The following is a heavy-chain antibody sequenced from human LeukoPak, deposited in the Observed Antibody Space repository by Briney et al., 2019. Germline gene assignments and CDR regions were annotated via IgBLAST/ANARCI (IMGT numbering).Heavy chain of an antibody. CDR2: ISGSGGST. D-gene: IGHD6-6*01. J-gene: IGHJ4*02. CDR3: AKGLIEYGSSGLIFDY. Sequence: RPGGSLRLSCAASGFTFSSYAMSWVRQAPGKGLEWVSAISGSGGSTYYADSVKGRFTISRDNSKNTLYLQMNSLRAEDTAVCYCAKGLIEYGSSGLIFDYWGQGTLVTVSS. CDR1: GFTFSSYA. V-gene: IGHV3-23*01.